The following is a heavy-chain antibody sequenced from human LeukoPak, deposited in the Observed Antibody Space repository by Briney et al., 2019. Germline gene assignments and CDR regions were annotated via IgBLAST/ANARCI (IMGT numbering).Heavy chain of an antibody. Sequence: GGSLRLSCAASGFTFSSYGMNWVRQAPGKGLEWVSYISSTGSTIYYADSVKGRFTISRDNVKNSLYLQMNSLRAEDTAVYYCAREGMVRGAKDFWGQGTLVTVSS. CDR3: AREGMVRGAKDF. D-gene: IGHD3-10*01. J-gene: IGHJ4*02. CDR2: ISSTGSTI. V-gene: IGHV3-48*03. CDR1: GFTFSSYG.